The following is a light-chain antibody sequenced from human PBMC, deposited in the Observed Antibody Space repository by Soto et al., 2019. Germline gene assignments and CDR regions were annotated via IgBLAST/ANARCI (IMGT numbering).Light chain of an antibody. Sequence: QSALTQPASVSGSPGQSITISCTGTSSDIGGYNSAYNYVSWYQQHPGKAPKLMIYEVSYRPSGISNRFSGSKSGNTASLTISGLQAEDEADYYCSSYTRSSTVVFGGGTKLTVL. CDR3: SSYTRSSTVV. CDR2: EVS. J-gene: IGLJ3*02. CDR1: SSDIGGYNSAYNY. V-gene: IGLV2-14*01.